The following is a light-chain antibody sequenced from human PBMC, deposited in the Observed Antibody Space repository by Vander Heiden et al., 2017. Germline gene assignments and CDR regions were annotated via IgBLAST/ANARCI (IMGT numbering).Light chain of an antibody. CDR2: QDS. J-gene: IGLJ2*01. CDR3: QAWDSNTAV. Sequence: SYELTHPPSVSVSPGQTAIISCSGDKLGNKYACWYQQRPGQSPVLVIYQDSKRTSGIPERFSGSNSGNTATLTISETQAMDEANYYCQAWDSNTAVFGGGTKLSVL. V-gene: IGLV3-1*01. CDR1: KLGNKY.